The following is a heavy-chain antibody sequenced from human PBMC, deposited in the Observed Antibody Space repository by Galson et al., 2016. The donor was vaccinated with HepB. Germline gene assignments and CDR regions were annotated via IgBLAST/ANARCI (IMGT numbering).Heavy chain of an antibody. CDR2: ISGDGINE. V-gene: IGHV3-30-3*01. D-gene: IGHD1-26*01. J-gene: IGHJ3*02. Sequence: VRQAPGKGLEWVSVISGDGINEYYADSVKGRFTISRDNSKNTLYLQMNSLRTEDTAVYFCARDMGISLAFDIWGQGTMVTVSS. CDR3: ARDMGISLAFDI.